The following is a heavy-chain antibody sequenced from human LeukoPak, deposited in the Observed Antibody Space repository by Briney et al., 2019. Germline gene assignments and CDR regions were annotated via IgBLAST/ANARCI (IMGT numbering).Heavy chain of an antibody. D-gene: IGHD1-26*01. CDR2: ISGGGTTT. J-gene: IGHJ3*01. CDR3: ARDSGSFVGDAFDV. V-gene: IGHV3-11*04. Sequence: LSLTCAVYGGSFSGYYWSWIRQPPGKGLEWIAYISGGGTTTYYADSVKGRFTISRDNANNLMYLQMNSLRGEDTAVYYCARDSGSFVGDAFDVWGQGTMVTVSS. CDR1: GGSFSGYY.